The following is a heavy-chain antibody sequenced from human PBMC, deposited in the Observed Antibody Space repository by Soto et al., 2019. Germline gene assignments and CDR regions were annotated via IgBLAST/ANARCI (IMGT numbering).Heavy chain of an antibody. CDR2: IYYSGST. D-gene: IGHD3-22*01. CDR1: GGSISNDNYY. Sequence: PSETLSLTCTVSGGSISNDNYYWIWIRQSPGKGLEWIAYIYYSGSTYYNPSLKSRLTISVDPSKNQFSLKLSSVTAADTAVYYCARTASPAPFYDASADFERWGQGTLVTVSS. J-gene: IGHJ5*02. CDR3: ARTASPAPFYDASADFER. V-gene: IGHV4-30-4*01.